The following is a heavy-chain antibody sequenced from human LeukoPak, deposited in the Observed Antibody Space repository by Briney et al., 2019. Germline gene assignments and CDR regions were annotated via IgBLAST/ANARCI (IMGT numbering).Heavy chain of an antibody. CDR1: GFTFNRYA. Sequence: GGSLRLSCAASGFTFNRYAMSWVRQAPGEGLEWVSAISDSGHSTYHADSVKGRFTISRDNSKNTVYLQMDSLRTEDTAVYFCAKGSAAVRPYYFENWGQGTLVTVSS. CDR3: AKGSAAVRPYYFEN. CDR2: ISDSGHST. D-gene: IGHD3-10*01. J-gene: IGHJ4*02. V-gene: IGHV3-23*01.